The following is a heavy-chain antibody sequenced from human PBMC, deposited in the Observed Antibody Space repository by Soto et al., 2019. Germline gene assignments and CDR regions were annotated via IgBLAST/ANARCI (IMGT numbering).Heavy chain of an antibody. CDR2: IWYDGSNK. CDR1: GFTCRSDG. Sequence: SLIISCAASGFTCRSDGMDGVRQATGKGLEWVAVIWYDGSNKYYADSVKGRFTISRDNSKNTLYLQMNSLRAEDTAVYYCARGLSSGWSHDAFDIWGQGTMVTVSS. CDR3: ARGLSSGWSHDAFDI. J-gene: IGHJ3*02. V-gene: IGHV3-33*01. D-gene: IGHD6-19*01.